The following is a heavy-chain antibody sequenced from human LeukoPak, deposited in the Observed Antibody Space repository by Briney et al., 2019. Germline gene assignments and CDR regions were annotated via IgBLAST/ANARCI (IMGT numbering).Heavy chain of an antibody. CDR3: ARVLMVRGVIIAY. Sequence: GASVKVSCKASGYTFTSYYMHWVRQAPGQGLEWMGIINPSGGSTSYAQKFQGRVTMTRNASISTAYMELSSLRSEDTAVYYCARVLMVRGVIIAYWGQGTLVTVSS. CDR2: INPSGGST. CDR1: GYTFTSYY. D-gene: IGHD3-10*01. J-gene: IGHJ4*02. V-gene: IGHV1-46*01.